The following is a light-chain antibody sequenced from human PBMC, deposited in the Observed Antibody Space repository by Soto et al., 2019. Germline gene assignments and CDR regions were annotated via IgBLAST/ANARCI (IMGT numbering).Light chain of an antibody. J-gene: IGLJ2*01. Sequence: QSALTQPASVSGSPGQSISISCTGTSSDVGIYDYVSWYQHHPGKAPKLMVYEVTNRPSGVSNRFSGSKSGNTASLTISGLQAEDEADYYCSSSSGRSYIVLFGGGTKVTVL. CDR1: SSDVGIYDY. CDR3: SSSSGRSYIVL. V-gene: IGLV2-14*01. CDR2: EVT.